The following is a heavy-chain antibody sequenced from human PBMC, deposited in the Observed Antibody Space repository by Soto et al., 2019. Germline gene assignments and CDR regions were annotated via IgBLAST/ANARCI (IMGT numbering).Heavy chain of an antibody. CDR3: ARDREGGWNFVFYGMDV. V-gene: IGHV3-30-3*01. CDR1: GFTFSSYA. J-gene: IGHJ6*02. D-gene: IGHD1-7*01. CDR2: ISYDGSNK. Sequence: PGGSLRLSCAASGFTFSSYAMHWVRQAPGKGLEWVAVISYDGSNKYYADSVKGRFTISRDNSKNTLYLQMNSLRAEDTAVYYCARDREGGWNFVFYGMDVWGQGTTVTVSS.